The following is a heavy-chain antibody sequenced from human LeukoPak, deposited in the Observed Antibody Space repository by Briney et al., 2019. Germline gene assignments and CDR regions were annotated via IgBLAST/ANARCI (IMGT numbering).Heavy chain of an antibody. CDR3: AKHGGAAGFSNWFDP. Sequence: GGSLRLSCAASGFTFSSYAMSWVRQAPGKGLEWVSAISGSGGSTYYADSVKGRFTISRDNSKNTLYLQMNSLRAEDTAVYYCAKHGGAAGFSNWFDPWGQGTLVTVSS. CDR1: GFTFSSYA. CDR2: ISGSGGST. J-gene: IGHJ5*02. D-gene: IGHD6-13*01. V-gene: IGHV3-23*01.